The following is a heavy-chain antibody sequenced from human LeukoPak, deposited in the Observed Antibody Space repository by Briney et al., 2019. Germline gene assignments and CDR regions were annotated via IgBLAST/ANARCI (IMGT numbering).Heavy chain of an antibody. CDR3: ARGSHPYRGWFDP. J-gene: IGHJ5*02. Sequence: SETLSLTCTVSGGSISSSSYYWGWIRQPPGKGLEWIGSIYYSGSTYYNPSLKSRVTISVDTSKNQFSLKLSSVTAADTAVYYCARGSHPYRGWFDPWGQGTLVTVSS. CDR1: GGSISSSSYY. D-gene: IGHD2-2*02. V-gene: IGHV4-39*07. CDR2: IYYSGST.